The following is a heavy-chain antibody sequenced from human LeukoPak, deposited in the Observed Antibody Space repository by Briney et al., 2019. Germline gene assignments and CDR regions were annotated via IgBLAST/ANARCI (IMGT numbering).Heavy chain of an antibody. D-gene: IGHD3-10*01. Sequence: ASVKVSCKASGYTFTGYYMHWVRQPPGQGLEWMGWINPNSGGTNYAQKFQGRVTMTRDTSISTAYMELSRLRSDDTAVYYCAREWELLWFGELSSPFDIWGQGTMVTVSS. J-gene: IGHJ3*02. CDR3: AREWELLWFGELSSPFDI. V-gene: IGHV1-2*02. CDR2: INPNSGGT. CDR1: GYTFTGYY.